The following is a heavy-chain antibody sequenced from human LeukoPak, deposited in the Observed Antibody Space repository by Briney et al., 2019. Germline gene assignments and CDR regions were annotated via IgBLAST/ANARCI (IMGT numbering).Heavy chain of an antibody. J-gene: IGHJ4*02. V-gene: IGHV4-39*07. Sequence: SETLSLTCTVSGDSISSSSYFWGWIRQPPGKGLEWIGSVYDSGSTYYNPSLKSRATISVDTPKNQFSLKLNSVTAADTAVYYCAREMTTGGFFDYWGQGTLVTVSS. CDR3: AREMTTGGFFDY. CDR1: GDSISSSSYF. D-gene: IGHD4-17*01. CDR2: VYDSGST.